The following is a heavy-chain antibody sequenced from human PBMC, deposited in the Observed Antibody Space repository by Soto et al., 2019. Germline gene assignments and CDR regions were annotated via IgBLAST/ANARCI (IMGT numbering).Heavy chain of an antibody. CDR3: AILNAIGRYNWFDP. CDR1: GGSISSYY. D-gene: IGHD2-21*01. V-gene: IGHV4-59*08. CDR2: IYYSGST. J-gene: IGHJ5*02. Sequence: SETLSLTCTVSGGSISSYYWSWIRQPPGKGLEWIGYIYYSGSTNYNPSLKSRVTISVDTSKNQFSLKLSSVTAADTAVYYCAILNAIGRYNWFDPWGQGKLVTVS.